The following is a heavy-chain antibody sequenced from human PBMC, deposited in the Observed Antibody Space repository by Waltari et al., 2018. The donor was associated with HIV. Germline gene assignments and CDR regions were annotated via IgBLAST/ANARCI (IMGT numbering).Heavy chain of an antibody. J-gene: IGHJ4*02. D-gene: IGHD1-26*01. V-gene: IGHV3-13*01. CDR1: EFTLRSHD. CDR2: IGIAGNT. CDR3: VRAGGSYYHFDY. Sequence: EVQLVASGGGLVQPGGSLRLSCAASEFTLRSHDMHWVRQTTGKGLEWVAGIGIAGNTNYADSVKGRFTISRENGKHSLYLQMTSLRAGDTAVYYCVRAGGSYYHFDYWGQGTLVTVSS.